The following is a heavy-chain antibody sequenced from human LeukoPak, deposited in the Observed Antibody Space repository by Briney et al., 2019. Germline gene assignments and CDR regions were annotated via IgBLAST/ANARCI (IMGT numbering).Heavy chain of an antibody. CDR3: AREPWWFGELEGGYFDY. J-gene: IGHJ4*02. CDR2: ISSSGSTI. Sequence: GGSLRLSCAASGFTFSSYEMNWVRQAPGKGLEWVSYISSSGSTIYYADSVMGRFTISRDNAKNSLYLQMNSLRAEDTAVYYCAREPWWFGELEGGYFDYWGQGTLVTVSS. CDR1: GFTFSSYE. V-gene: IGHV3-48*03. D-gene: IGHD3-10*01.